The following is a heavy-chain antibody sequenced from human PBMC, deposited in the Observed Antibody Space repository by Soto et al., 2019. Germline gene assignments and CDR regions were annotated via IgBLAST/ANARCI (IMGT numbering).Heavy chain of an antibody. V-gene: IGHV3-30-3*01. Sequence: WGSLRLSCAASGFGFINYAIHFFRHSPGKGLEWGAVISDDGSNKYYADSVKGRFTISRDNSKNTLYLQMNSLTVEDTAVYYCARDRMTTVTYIDYWGQGTLVTVSS. CDR2: ISDDGSNK. J-gene: IGHJ4*02. D-gene: IGHD4-17*01. CDR1: GFGFINYA. CDR3: ARDRMTTVTYIDY.